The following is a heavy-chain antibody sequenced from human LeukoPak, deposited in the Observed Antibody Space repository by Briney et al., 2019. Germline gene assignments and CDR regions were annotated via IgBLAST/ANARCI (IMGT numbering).Heavy chain of an antibody. V-gene: IGHV1-18*04. CDR1: GYTFTSYG. CDR2: ISAYNGNT. D-gene: IGHD3-10*01. Sequence: ASVKVSCKASGYTFTSYGISWVRQAPGQGLEWMGWISAYNGNTNYAQKLQGRVTMTTDTSTSTAYMELRSLRSDDTAVYYCAGAIYYGSGSYYRPDWFDPWGQGTLVTVSS. J-gene: IGHJ5*02. CDR3: AGAIYYGSGSYYRPDWFDP.